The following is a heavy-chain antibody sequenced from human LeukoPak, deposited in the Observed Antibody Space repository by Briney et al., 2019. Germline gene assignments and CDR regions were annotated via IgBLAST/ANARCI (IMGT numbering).Heavy chain of an antibody. D-gene: IGHD3-22*01. J-gene: IGHJ4*02. CDR2: ISSSGNTI. CDR1: GFTFSDYY. Sequence: PGGSLRLSCAASGFTFSDYYMSWIRQAPGKGLEWVSYISSSGNTIYYADSVKGRFTISRDNAKNSLYLQMNSLRAEDTAVYYCARDWAYDSSGYYYYWGQGTLVTVSS. CDR3: ARDWAYDSSGYYYY. V-gene: IGHV3-11*04.